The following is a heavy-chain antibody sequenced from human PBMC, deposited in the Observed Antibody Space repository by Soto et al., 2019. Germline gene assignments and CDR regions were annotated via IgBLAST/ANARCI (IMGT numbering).Heavy chain of an antibody. CDR3: ATAGSYRFDY. CDR1: GFTFSSSW. CDR2: INADGSVT. D-gene: IGHD3-10*01. J-gene: IGHJ4*02. Sequence: EVQLVESGGGLVQPGASLRLSCTASGFTFSSSWIHWVRQAPGKGLEWVSRINADGSVTNYADSVKGRFTVSRDNAKNTLYQQMNSLRAEDAAVYFCATAGSYRFDYWGQGTLVTVSS. V-gene: IGHV3-74*01.